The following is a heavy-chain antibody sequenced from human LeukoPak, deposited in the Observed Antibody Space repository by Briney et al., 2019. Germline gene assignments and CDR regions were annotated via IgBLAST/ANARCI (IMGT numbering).Heavy chain of an antibody. Sequence: GGSLRLSCAASGFTVSTYWMSWVRQAPGKGLEWVANIKGDGSSKCSVDSVRGRFTISRDNAKNSLYLQMNSLRAEDTALYYCAKGYPSFGDLRFDPWGQGTLVTVSS. V-gene: IGHV3-7*03. D-gene: IGHD3-10*01. CDR1: GFTVSTYW. CDR3: AKGYPSFGDLRFDP. J-gene: IGHJ5*02. CDR2: IKGDGSSK.